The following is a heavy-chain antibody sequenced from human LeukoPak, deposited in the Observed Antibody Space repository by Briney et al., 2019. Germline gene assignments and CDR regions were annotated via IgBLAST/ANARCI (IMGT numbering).Heavy chain of an antibody. J-gene: IGHJ3*02. V-gene: IGHV3-30*02. CDR2: IRYDGSNK. CDR1: GFTFSSYG. CDR3: AKVKLFTDDAFDI. Sequence: GRSLRLSCAASGFTFSSYGMHWVRQAPGKGLEWVAFIRYDGSNKYYADSVKGRFTISRDNAKNSLYLQMNSLRAEDTALYYCAKVKLFTDDAFDIWGQGTLVTVSS. D-gene: IGHD2-21*01.